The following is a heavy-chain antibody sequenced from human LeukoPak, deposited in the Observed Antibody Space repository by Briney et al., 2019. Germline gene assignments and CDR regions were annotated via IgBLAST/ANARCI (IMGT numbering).Heavy chain of an antibody. CDR3: ARGGIQVSGIDEFDY. D-gene: IGHD6-19*01. CDR1: GFTFIGYD. CDR2: IGIRGDT. V-gene: IGHV3-13*01. J-gene: IGHJ4*02. Sequence: GGSLRLSCAASGFTFIGYDVHWVRQVIGKGLEWVSAIGIRGDTHYSGSVKGRFTISRENAESSLYLQMNSLRAEDTAVYYCARGGIQVSGIDEFDYWGQGTLVTVSS.